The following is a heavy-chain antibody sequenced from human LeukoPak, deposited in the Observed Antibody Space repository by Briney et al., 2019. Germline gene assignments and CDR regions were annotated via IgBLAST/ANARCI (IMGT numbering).Heavy chain of an antibody. Sequence: ASVKVSCKASGYTFTSYGIGWVRQAPGQGLEWMGWISAYNGNTNYAQKLQGRVTMTTDTSTSTAYMELRSLRSDDTAVYYCARDPDPYCSSTSCSWDFDYWGQGTLVTVSS. J-gene: IGHJ4*02. V-gene: IGHV1-18*01. CDR2: ISAYNGNT. CDR1: GYTFTSYG. D-gene: IGHD2-2*01. CDR3: ARDPDPYCSSTSCSWDFDY.